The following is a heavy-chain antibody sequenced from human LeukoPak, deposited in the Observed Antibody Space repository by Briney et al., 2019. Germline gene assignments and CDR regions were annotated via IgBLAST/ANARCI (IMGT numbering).Heavy chain of an antibody. J-gene: IGHJ2*01. V-gene: IGHV4-4*07. Sequence: SETLSLTCTVSGGSISSYYWSWIRQPAGKGLEWIGRIYTSCSTNYNPSLKSRVTMSVDTSKNQFSLKLSSVTAADTAVYYCARGGTAGRGYRYFDLWGRGTLVTVSS. D-gene: IGHD6-13*01. CDR3: ARGGTAGRGYRYFDL. CDR1: GGSISSYY. CDR2: IYTSCST.